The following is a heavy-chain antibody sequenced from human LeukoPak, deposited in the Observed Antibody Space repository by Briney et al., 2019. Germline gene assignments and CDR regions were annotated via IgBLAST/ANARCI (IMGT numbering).Heavy chain of an antibody. CDR3: ARAKYYYDSSGYYYFDY. D-gene: IGHD3-22*01. J-gene: IGHJ4*02. V-gene: IGHV4-39*01. CDR1: GGSISRSSYY. Sequence: SETLSLTCTVSGGSISRSSYYWGWIRQPPGKGLGWIGSIYYSGSTYYNPSLKSRVTISVDTSKNQFSLKLSSVTAADTAVYYCARAKYYYDSSGYYYFDYWGQGTLVTVSS. CDR2: IYYSGST.